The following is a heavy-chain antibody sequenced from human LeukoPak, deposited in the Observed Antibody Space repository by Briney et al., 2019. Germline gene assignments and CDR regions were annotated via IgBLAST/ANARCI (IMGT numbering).Heavy chain of an antibody. V-gene: IGHV3-33*01. J-gene: IGHJ6*03. CDR3: ARGRIYYYYYMDV. Sequence: GGSLRLSCAASGFTFSSYGMRWVRQAPGKGLEWVAVIWYDGSNKYYADSVKGRFTISRDNSKNTLYLQMNSLRAEDTAVYYCARGRIYYYYYMDVWGKGTTVTVSS. CDR2: IWYDGSNK. CDR1: GFTFSSYG.